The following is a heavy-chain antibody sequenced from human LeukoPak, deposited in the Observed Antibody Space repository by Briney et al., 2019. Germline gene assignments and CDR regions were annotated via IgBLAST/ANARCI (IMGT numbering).Heavy chain of an antibody. Sequence: PGGSLRLSCAASGFTFSSYGMHWVRQAPGKGLEWVAFIRYDGSNKYYADSVKGRFTISRDNSKNTLYLQMNSLRAEDTAVYYCAKDDSYYYDSSGYYQLDYWGQGTLVTVSS. D-gene: IGHD3-22*01. CDR3: AKDDSYYYDSSGYYQLDY. CDR1: GFTFSSYG. V-gene: IGHV3-30*02. J-gene: IGHJ4*02. CDR2: IRYDGSNK.